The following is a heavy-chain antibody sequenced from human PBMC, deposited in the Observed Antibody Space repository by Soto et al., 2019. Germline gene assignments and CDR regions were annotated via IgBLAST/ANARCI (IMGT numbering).Heavy chain of an antibody. CDR3: ARAGSCSGGSCYPRHGGGGMDV. CDR2: IGTAGDT. D-gene: IGHD2-15*01. Sequence: GGSLRLSCAASGFTFSSYDMHWVRQTTGKGLEWVSAIGTAGDTYYPGSVKGRFTISRENAKNSLYLQMNSLRAGDTAVYYCARAGSCSGGSCYPRHGGGGMDVWGQGTTVTVSS. V-gene: IGHV3-13*01. J-gene: IGHJ6*01. CDR1: GFTFSSYD.